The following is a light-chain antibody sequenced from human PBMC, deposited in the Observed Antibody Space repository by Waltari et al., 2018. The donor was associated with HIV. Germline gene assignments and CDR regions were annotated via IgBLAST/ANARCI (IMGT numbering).Light chain of an antibody. V-gene: IGKV3-20*01. CDR3: QQNAGSPPYS. CDR1: QSVSSSY. Sequence: EIVLTQSPGTLSLSPGDRSTLPCRASQSVSSSYLAWYQQKPGQAPRLLMYGASSRATGIPDRFSGSGSGTDFTLTISRLEPEDFAVYYCQQNAGSPPYSFGQGTKLESK. CDR2: GAS. J-gene: IGKJ2*03.